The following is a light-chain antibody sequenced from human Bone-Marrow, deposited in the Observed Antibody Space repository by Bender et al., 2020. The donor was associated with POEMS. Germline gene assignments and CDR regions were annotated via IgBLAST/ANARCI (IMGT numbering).Light chain of an antibody. CDR2: DVT. J-gene: IGLJ2*01. V-gene: IGLV2-11*01. CDR3: RYYAGNTNLV. CDR1: SGDVGGYNY. Sequence: QSALTQPRSVSGSPGQSVTISCAGTSGDVGGYNYVSWYQQHPGKAPKLIIYDVTARPTVFPDRFSGSKSGIAASMTVSDLEADAEADYYCRYYAGNTNLVFGGGTRLTVL.